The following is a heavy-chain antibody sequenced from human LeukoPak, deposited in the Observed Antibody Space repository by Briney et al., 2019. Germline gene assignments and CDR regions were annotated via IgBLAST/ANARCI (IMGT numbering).Heavy chain of an antibody. CDR1: GGSMTTFY. D-gene: IGHD5-12*01. Sequence: SETLSFTCAISGGSMTTFYWSWIRQSPGQGLEWMGNIYHSGDTKYNPSLKSRVTLSIDTSKNQFSLELSSVTAADTAVYYCATNPPDIVATTYYYYMDVWGKGTTVTVSS. CDR3: ATNPPDIVATTYYYYMDV. CDR2: IYHSGDT. V-gene: IGHV4-59*12. J-gene: IGHJ6*03.